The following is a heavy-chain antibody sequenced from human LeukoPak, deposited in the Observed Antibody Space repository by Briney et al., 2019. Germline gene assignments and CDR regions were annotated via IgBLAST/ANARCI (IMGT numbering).Heavy chain of an antibody. Sequence: AGRSLRLSCAASGFTFDDYAMHWVRQAPGKGLEWVASIGATQTYIYYADSVKGRFTVSRDNAEKSVYLQMNNLRAEDTGVYYCARDLKVPGPEDFDYWGQGTLVTVSS. CDR3: ARDLKVPGPEDFDY. J-gene: IGHJ4*02. CDR2: IGATQTYI. D-gene: IGHD6-19*01. CDR1: GFTFDDYA. V-gene: IGHV3-21*01.